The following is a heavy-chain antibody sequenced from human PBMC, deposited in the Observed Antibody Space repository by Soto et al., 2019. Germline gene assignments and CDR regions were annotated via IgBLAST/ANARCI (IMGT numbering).Heavy chain of an antibody. CDR2: ISGSGDGT. V-gene: IGHV3-23*01. D-gene: IGHD2-8*01. Sequence: GGSLRLSCAASGFTVSSHAMSWVRQAPGKGPEWVSSISGSGDGTYYGDSVKGRFTISRDSSSSTLYLQMNNLRGEDTAVYFCTKSRRSILMVYGFGGMDVWGQGTTVTVSS. CDR1: GFTVSSHA. J-gene: IGHJ6*02. CDR3: TKSRRSILMVYGFGGMDV.